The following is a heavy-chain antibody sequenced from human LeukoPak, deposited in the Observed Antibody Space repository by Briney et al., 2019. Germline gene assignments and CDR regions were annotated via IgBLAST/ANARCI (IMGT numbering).Heavy chain of an antibody. V-gene: IGHV3-30*02. Sequence: GGSLRLSCAASGFTFSSYGMHWVRQAPGKGLEWVAFIRYDGSNKYYADSVKGRFTISRDNSKNTLYLQMNSLRAEDTAVYYCAKDIRARIAAENFDYWGQGTLVTVSS. D-gene: IGHD6-13*01. CDR3: AKDIRARIAAENFDY. J-gene: IGHJ4*02. CDR1: GFTFSSYG. CDR2: IRYDGSNK.